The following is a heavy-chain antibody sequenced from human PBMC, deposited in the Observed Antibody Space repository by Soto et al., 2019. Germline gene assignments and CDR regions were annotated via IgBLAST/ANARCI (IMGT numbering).Heavy chain of an antibody. V-gene: IGHV4-30-4*01. CDR1: VGSISSGDYY. D-gene: IGHD3-22*01. Sequence: SETLSLTCTVSVGSISSGDYYWSWIRQPPGKGLEWIGYIYYSGSTYYNPSLKSRVTISVDTSKNQFSLKLSSVTAADTAVYYCARGGYYDSSGYWMFDYWGQGTLVTVSS. CDR3: ARGGYYDSSGYWMFDY. CDR2: IYYSGST. J-gene: IGHJ4*02.